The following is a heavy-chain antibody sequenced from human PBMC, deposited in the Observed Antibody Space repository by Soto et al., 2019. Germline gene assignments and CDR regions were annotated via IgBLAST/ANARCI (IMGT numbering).Heavy chain of an antibody. D-gene: IGHD4-17*01. V-gene: IGHV1-69*13. CDR1: GGTFSSYA. CDR2: IIPIFGTA. Sequence: SVKVSCKASGGTFSSYAISWVRQAPGQGPEWMGGIIPIFGTANYAQKFQGRVTITADESTRTAYMELRRPSSDVHAVSFCARDWSLHGDPNWFNPWGQGILVTVSS. J-gene: IGHJ5*02. CDR3: ARDWSLHGDPNWFNP.